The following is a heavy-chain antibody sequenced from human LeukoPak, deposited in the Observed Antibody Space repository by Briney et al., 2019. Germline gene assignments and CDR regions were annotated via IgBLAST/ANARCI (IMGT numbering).Heavy chain of an antibody. CDR3: ARQVDTVMALPDY. D-gene: IGHD5-18*01. V-gene: IGHV1-18*01. CDR2: ISAYNGNT. CDR1: GYTFTNYG. Sequence: ASVTVSCKPSGYTFTNYGIPWVRQAPGQGLEWMGWISAYNGNTNYAQKLQGRVTMTTDSSTSTAYMELRSLRSDDTAIYYCARQVDTVMALPDYWGQGTLVTVSS. J-gene: IGHJ4*02.